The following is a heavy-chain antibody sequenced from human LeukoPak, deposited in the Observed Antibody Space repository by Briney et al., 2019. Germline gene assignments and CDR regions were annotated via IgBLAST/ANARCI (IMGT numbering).Heavy chain of an antibody. CDR3: ARDQGGMAVAVVWFDP. D-gene: IGHD6-19*01. CDR1: GGTFSSYA. CDR2: IIPIFGTA. V-gene: IGHV1-69*01. J-gene: IGHJ5*02. Sequence: SVKVSCKASGGTFSSYAISWVRQAPGQGLEWMGGIIPIFGTANYAQKFQGRVTITADESTSTAYMELSSLRSEDTAVYYCARDQGGMAVAVVWFDPWGKGSLVTVSS.